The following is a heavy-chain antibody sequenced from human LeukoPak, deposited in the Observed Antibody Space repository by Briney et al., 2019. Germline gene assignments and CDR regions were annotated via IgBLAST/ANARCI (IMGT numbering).Heavy chain of an antibody. V-gene: IGHV3-74*01. CDR1: GFTFSGYW. Sequence: PGGSLRLSCAASGFTFSGYWMHWVRQAPGKGLVWVSRINSDGSSTSYADSVKGRFTISRDNAKNTLYLQMNSLRAEDTAVYYCARGAYYDFWSGYRYAFDIWGQETMVTVSS. D-gene: IGHD3-3*01. J-gene: IGHJ3*02. CDR2: INSDGSST. CDR3: ARGAYYDFWSGYRYAFDI.